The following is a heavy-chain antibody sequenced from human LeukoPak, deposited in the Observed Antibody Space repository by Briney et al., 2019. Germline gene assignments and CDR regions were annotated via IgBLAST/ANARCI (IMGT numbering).Heavy chain of an antibody. J-gene: IGHJ4*02. CDR2: ISAYNGNT. CDR1: GYTFTSYG. CDR3: ARPFPPYYYGSGSYYNV. Sequence: GASVKVSCKASGYTFTSYGISWVRQAPGQGLEWMGWISAYNGNTNYAQKLQGRVTMTTDTSTSTAYMELRSLRSDGTAVYYCARPFPPYYYGSGSYYNVWGQGTLVTVSS. D-gene: IGHD3-10*01. V-gene: IGHV1-18*01.